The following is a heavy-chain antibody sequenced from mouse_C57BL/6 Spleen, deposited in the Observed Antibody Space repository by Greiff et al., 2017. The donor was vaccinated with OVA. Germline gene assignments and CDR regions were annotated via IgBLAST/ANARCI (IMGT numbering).Heavy chain of an antibody. CDR3: VRQLGDYAMDY. J-gene: IGHJ4*01. CDR1: GFSFNTYA. CDR2: IRSKSNNYAT. V-gene: IGHV10-1*01. Sequence: EPGGGLVQPKGSLKLSCAASGFSFNTYAMNWVHQAPGKGLEWVARIRSKSNNYATYYADSVKDRFTISRDDSESMLYLQMNNLKTEDTAMYYCVRQLGDYAMDYWGQGTSVTVSS. D-gene: IGHD3-1*01.